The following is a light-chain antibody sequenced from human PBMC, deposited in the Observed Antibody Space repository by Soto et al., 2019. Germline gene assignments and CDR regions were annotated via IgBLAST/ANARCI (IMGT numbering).Light chain of an antibody. CDR1: SSDVGGYNY. Sequence: QSALTQPASVSGSPGQSITISCTGTSSDVGGYNYVSWYQQHPGKAPKLMIYDVSNRPSGVSNRFSGSKSGNTASLTISWLQAEDEADYYCSSYTSSSTLHVFGTGTKVTVL. CDR2: DVS. CDR3: SSYTSSSTLHV. V-gene: IGLV2-14*01. J-gene: IGLJ1*01.